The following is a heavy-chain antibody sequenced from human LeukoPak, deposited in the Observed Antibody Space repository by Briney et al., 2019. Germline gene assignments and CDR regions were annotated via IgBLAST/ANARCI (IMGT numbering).Heavy chain of an antibody. CDR1: GGSISSNSYY. Sequence: PSETLSLTCTVSGGSISSNSYYWGWIRQPPGKGLEWIGSIYYSGSTYYNPSLKSRVTISVDTSKNQFSLKLSSVTAADMAVYYCTRQEYQLLFSGFDPWGQGTLVTVSS. V-gene: IGHV4-39*01. J-gene: IGHJ5*02. CDR3: TRQEYQLLFSGFDP. D-gene: IGHD2-2*01. CDR2: IYYSGST.